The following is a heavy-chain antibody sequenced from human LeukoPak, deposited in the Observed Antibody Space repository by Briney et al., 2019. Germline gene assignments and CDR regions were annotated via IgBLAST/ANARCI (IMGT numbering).Heavy chain of an antibody. V-gene: IGHV1-69*13. CDR3: ARATSYYYGMDV. CDR2: IIPIFGTA. J-gene: IGHJ6*02. CDR1: GGTFSSYA. D-gene: IGHD1-26*01. Sequence: ASVMVSCKASGGTFSSYAISWVRQAPGQGLEWMGGIIPIFGTANYAQKFQGRVTITADESTSTAYMELSSLRSEDTAVYYCARATSYYYGMDVWGQGTTVTVSS.